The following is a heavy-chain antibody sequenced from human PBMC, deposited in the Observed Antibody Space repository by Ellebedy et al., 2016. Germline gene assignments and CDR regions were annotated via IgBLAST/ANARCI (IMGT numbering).Heavy chain of an antibody. J-gene: IGHJ5*02. D-gene: IGHD3-10*01. V-gene: IGHV1-2*04. CDR1: GYTFTGYY. CDR3: AREDSITMVRGVMGWFDP. Sequence: ASVKVSCXASGYTFTGYYMHWVRQAPGQGLEWMGWINPNSGGTNYAQKFQGWVTMTRDTSISTAYMELSRLRSDDTAVYYCAREDSITMVRGVMGWFDPWGQGTLVTVSS. CDR2: INPNSGGT.